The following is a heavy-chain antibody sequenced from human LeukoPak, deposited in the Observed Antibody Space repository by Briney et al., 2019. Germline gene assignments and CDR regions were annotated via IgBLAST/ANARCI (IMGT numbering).Heavy chain of an antibody. V-gene: IGHV1-24*01. J-gene: IGHJ4*02. D-gene: IGHD3-3*01. CDR1: GYTLTELS. CDR2: FDPEDGET. Sequence: ASVKVSCKVSGYTLTELSMHWVRQAPGKGLEWMGGFDPEDGETIYAQKFQGRVTITADESTSTAYMELSSLRSEDTAVYYCARGGSEWYYFDYWGQGTLVTVSS. CDR3: ARGGSEWYYFDY.